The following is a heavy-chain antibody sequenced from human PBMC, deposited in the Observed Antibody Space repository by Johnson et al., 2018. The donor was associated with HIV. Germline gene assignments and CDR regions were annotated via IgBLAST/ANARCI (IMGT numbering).Heavy chain of an antibody. J-gene: IGHJ3*02. CDR1: GFTFDDYG. CDR2: IRGSGGST. V-gene: IGHV3-23*04. Sequence: VQLVESGGSVVRPGGSLRLSCAASGFTFDDYGMSWVRQAPGKGLEWVSAIRGSGGSTYYADSVKGRLTISRDNSKNTLYLQMNSLRAEDKAVYYCAKGGAVAGTRDAFDIWGQGTMVTVSS. D-gene: IGHD6-19*01. CDR3: AKGGAVAGTRDAFDI.